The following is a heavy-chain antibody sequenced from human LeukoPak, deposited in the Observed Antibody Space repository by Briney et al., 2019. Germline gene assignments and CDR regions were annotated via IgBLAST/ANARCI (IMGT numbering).Heavy chain of an antibody. D-gene: IGHD5-24*01. CDR3: ARDRRDGYKSLGFDY. Sequence: ASVKVSCKASGGTFGSYAFGWVRQAPGQGLEWMGRIIPILGIRNYAQKFQGRVTITADKSTSTAYMELSSLRFEDTAVYYCARDRRDGYKSLGFDYWGQGSLVTVSS. CDR1: GGTFGSYA. J-gene: IGHJ4*02. CDR2: IIPILGIR. V-gene: IGHV1-69*04.